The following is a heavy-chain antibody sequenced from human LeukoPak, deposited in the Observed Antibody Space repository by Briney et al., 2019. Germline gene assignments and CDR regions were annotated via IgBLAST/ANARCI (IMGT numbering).Heavy chain of an antibody. V-gene: IGHV5-51*01. D-gene: IGHD5-18*01. Sequence: GESLKISCKGSGYSFTSYWIGWVRQMPGKGLEWMGIIYPGDSDTRYSPSFQGQVTISADKSISTAYLQWSSLKASDTAMYYCASTKQPARYYYYMDVRGKGTTVTVSS. CDR3: ASTKQPARYYYYMDV. J-gene: IGHJ6*03. CDR2: IYPGDSDT. CDR1: GYSFTSYW.